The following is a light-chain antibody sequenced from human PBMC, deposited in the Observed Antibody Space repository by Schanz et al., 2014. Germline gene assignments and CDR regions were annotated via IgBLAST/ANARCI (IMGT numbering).Light chain of an antibody. CDR1: QSVSSSY. CDR3: QQYGSSPVT. CDR2: GAS. V-gene: IGKV3-20*01. Sequence: EIVLTQFPGTLSLSPGERATLSCRASQSVSSSYLAWYQQKPGQAPRLLIYGASSRATGIPDRFSGSGSGTDFTLTISRLEPEDFAVYYCQQYGSSPVTFGQGTKVEIK. J-gene: IGKJ1*01.